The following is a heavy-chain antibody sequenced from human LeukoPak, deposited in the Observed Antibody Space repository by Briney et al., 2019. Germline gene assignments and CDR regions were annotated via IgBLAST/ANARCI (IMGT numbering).Heavy chain of an antibody. CDR3: ARTSGSYYNSFAFDI. CDR2: IYYSGST. Sequence: KPSETLSLTCTVSGGSISSYYWSWIRQPPGKGLEWIGYIYYSGSTNYNPSLKSRVTISVDTSKNQFSLKLSSVTAADTAVYYCARTSGSYYNSFAFDIWGQGTMVTVSS. V-gene: IGHV4-59*08. J-gene: IGHJ3*02. CDR1: GGSISSYY. D-gene: IGHD3-10*01.